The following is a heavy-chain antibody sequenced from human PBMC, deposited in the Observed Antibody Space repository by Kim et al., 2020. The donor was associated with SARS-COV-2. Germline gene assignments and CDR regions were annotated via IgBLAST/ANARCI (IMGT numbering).Heavy chain of an antibody. V-gene: IGHV4-59*01. Sequence: YTPSRKSRVTISVDTSKNQFSLKLSSVSAADTAVYYCARNSYGGGRWFDPWGQGTLVTVSS. D-gene: IGHD5-18*01. CDR3: ARNSYGGGRWFDP. J-gene: IGHJ5*02.